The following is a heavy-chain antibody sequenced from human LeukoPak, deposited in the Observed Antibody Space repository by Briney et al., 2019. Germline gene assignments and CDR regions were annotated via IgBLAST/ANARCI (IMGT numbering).Heavy chain of an antibody. J-gene: IGHJ4*02. V-gene: IGHV3-7*01. CDR1: GFTFNSCW. CDR2: INEDGSEK. CDR3: TRGDSSSKIDY. Sequence: PGGSLRLSCAASGFTFNSCWMSWVRQAPGKGLEWTANINEDGSEKHYVDPVEGRFTISRDSAKNPLYLQMNSLRVEDTALYYCTRGDSSSKIDYWGQGILVIVSS. D-gene: IGHD6-6*01.